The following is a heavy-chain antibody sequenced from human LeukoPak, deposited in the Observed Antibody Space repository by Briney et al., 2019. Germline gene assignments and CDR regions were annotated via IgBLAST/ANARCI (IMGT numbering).Heavy chain of an antibody. V-gene: IGHV3-21*01. J-gene: IGHJ6*03. Sequence: GSLRLSCAASGFTFSDYSVNWVRQAPGRGLEWVSSITGSGTYTYYADSVRGRFTLARDNARNSLYLQMNSLRAEDTAVYYCVRDKAGSTPNYYYSMDVWGTGTTVNVSS. CDR1: GFTFSDYS. D-gene: IGHD6-19*01. CDR2: ITGSGTYT. CDR3: VRDKAGSTPNYYYSMDV.